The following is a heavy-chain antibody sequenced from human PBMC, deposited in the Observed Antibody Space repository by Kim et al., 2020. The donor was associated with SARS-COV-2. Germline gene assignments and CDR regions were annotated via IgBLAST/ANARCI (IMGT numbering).Heavy chain of an antibody. J-gene: IGHJ4*02. Sequence: GNGYTTYSQKCQGRVTITRDTSANTAYMDLSSLRSEDMAVYYCARELRSGYWGQGTLVTVSS. CDR2: GNGYT. CDR3: ARELRSGY. D-gene: IGHD3-10*01. V-gene: IGHV1-3*01.